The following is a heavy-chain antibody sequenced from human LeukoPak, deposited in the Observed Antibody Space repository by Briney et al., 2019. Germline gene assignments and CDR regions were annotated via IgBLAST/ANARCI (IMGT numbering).Heavy chain of an antibody. V-gene: IGHV1-69*13. Sequence: WASVKVSCKASGGTFSSYAISWGRQAPGQGVEWMGGIIPIFDTANYAQKFQGRVTITADESTSTAYMELSSLRSEDTAVYYCARDRQYYYDSSGYYKFDYWGQGTLVTVSS. J-gene: IGHJ4*02. CDR2: IIPIFDTA. CDR3: ARDRQYYYDSSGYYKFDY. D-gene: IGHD3-22*01. CDR1: GGTFSSYA.